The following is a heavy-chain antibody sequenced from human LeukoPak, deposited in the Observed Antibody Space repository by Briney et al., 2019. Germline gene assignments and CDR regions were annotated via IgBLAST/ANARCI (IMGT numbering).Heavy chain of an antibody. CDR1: GFTFSDYS. V-gene: IGHV3-48*02. D-gene: IGHD5-24*01. Sequence: AGGSLRLSCAASGFTFSDYSMNWVRQAPGKGLEWVSYISSRSSPIYYADSVKGRFTISRDNAKNSLYLQMNSLRDEDTAVYYCAPSTDGYNDYWGQGTLVTVSS. J-gene: IGHJ4*02. CDR2: ISSRSSPI. CDR3: APSTDGYNDY.